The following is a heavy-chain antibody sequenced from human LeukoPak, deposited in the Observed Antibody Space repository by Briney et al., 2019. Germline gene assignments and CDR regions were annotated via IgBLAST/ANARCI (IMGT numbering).Heavy chain of an antibody. Sequence: GGSLRLSCAASGFTFSSYEMNWVRQAPGKGLEWVSYISSSGSTIYYADSVKGRFTISGDNAKNSLYLQMNSLRAEDTAVYYCARDARWGKGGAAYWGQGTLVTVSS. CDR1: GFTFSSYE. V-gene: IGHV3-48*03. J-gene: IGHJ4*02. CDR3: ARDARWGKGGAAY. CDR2: ISSSGSTI. D-gene: IGHD3-16*01.